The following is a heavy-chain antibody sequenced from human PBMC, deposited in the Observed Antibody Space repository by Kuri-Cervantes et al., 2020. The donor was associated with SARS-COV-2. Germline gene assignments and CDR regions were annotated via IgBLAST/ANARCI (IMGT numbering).Heavy chain of an antibody. V-gene: IGHV1-24*01. CDR2: FDPEDGET. D-gene: IGHD6-13*01. CDR1: GYTLTELS. J-gene: IGHJ4*02. Sequence: ASVKVSCKVSGYTLTELSMHWVRQAPGKGLEWMGGFDPEDGETIYAQKFQGRVTMTEDTSTDTAYMEPSSLRSEDTAVYYCATDHIAAAGLFDYWGQGTLVTVS. CDR3: ATDHIAAAGLFDY.